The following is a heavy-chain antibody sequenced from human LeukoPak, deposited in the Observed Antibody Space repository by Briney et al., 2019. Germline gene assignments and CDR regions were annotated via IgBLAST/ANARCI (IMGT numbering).Heavy chain of an antibody. CDR3: ARGLYSGSYYDY. J-gene: IGHJ4*02. CDR2: SHYNGSP. V-gene: IGHV4-61*03. D-gene: IGHD1-26*01. Sequence: SETLSLTCTVSGGSISSGDFYWSWLRQPPGKGLEWIGYSHYNGSPNYNPSLKSRVTISLDTSKNHFSLKLSSVTAADTAVYYCARGLYSGSYYDYWGQGTLVTVSS. CDR1: GGSISSGDFY.